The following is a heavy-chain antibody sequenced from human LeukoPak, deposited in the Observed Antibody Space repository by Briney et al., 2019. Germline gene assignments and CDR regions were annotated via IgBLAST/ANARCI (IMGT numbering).Heavy chain of an antibody. V-gene: IGHV1-2*02. CDR1: GYVFTGYY. D-gene: IGHD6-19*01. CDR2: INPNSGGT. Sequence: ASLKVSCKASGYVFTGYYMHWVRQAPGPGLEWIGWINPNSGGTKYAQKFQDRVTMTRDTSISTAYMELSRLRSDDTAVYYCARGSSVAGQYYYYYYMDVWGKGTTVTVSS. J-gene: IGHJ6*03. CDR3: ARGSSVAGQYYYYYYMDV.